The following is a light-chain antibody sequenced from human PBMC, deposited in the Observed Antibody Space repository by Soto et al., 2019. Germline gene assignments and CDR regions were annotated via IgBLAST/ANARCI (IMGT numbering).Light chain of an antibody. CDR1: QSISSW. J-gene: IGKJ1*01. V-gene: IGKV1-5*01. CDR2: DAS. Sequence: DIQMTQSPSILSASVGDRVTITCRASQSISSWLAWYQQKPGKAPKLLIYDASSLESGVPSRFSGIGSGTEFTLTITSLQPDDFATYYCQQYSTYPWTFGQLTKLDIK. CDR3: QQYSTYPWT.